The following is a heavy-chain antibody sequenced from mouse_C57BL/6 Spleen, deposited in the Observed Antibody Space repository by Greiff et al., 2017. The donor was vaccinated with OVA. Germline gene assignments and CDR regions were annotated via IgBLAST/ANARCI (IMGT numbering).Heavy chain of an antibody. J-gene: IGHJ1*03. CDR2: IHPNSGST. CDR3: ARRYDGYYGYFDV. D-gene: IGHD2-3*01. Sequence: QVQLQQSGAELVKPGASVKLSCKASGYTFTSYWMHWVKQRPGQGLEWIGMIHPNSGSTNYNEKFKSKATLTVDKSSSTAYMQLSSLTSEDSAVYYCARRYDGYYGYFDVWGTGTTVTVSS. V-gene: IGHV1-64*01. CDR1: GYTFTSYW.